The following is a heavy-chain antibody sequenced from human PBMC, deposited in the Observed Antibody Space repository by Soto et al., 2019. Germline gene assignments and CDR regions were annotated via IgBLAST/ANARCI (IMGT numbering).Heavy chain of an antibody. D-gene: IGHD7-27*01. CDR3: ARERLGGEFDP. V-gene: IGHV1-2*04. J-gene: IGHJ5*02. Sequence: SVKVSCKASGYTFTGYYMHWVRQAPGQGLEWMGWINPNSGGTNYAQKFEGWVTMTRDTSISTAYMELSRLRSDDTAVYYCARERLGGEFDPWGQGTLVTVSS. CDR2: INPNSGGT. CDR1: GYTFTGYY.